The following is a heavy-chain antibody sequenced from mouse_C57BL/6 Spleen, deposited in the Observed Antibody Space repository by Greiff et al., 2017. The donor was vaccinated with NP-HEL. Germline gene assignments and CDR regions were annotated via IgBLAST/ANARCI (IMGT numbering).Heavy chain of an antibody. CDR1: GYTFTSYW. J-gene: IGHJ4*01. D-gene: IGHD1-1*01. CDR3: ARSTVSTTVEDYAMDY. CDR2: IHPNSGST. V-gene: IGHV1-64*01. Sequence: QVQLQQPGAELVKPGASVKLSCKASGYTFTSYWMHWVKQRPGQGLEWIGMIHPNSGSTNYNEKFKSKATLTVDKSSSTAYMQLSSLTSEDSAVYYCARSTVSTTVEDYAMDYWGQGTSVTVSS.